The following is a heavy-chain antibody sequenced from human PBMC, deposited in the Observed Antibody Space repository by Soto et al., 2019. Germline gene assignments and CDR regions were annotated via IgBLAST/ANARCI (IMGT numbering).Heavy chain of an antibody. J-gene: IGHJ6*02. CDR3: ASINYYYYGMDV. Sequence: XXTLSLACTVSGGSISSSSYDWGFIRQPPGKGLEWIGSIYYSGSTYYNPSLKSRVTISVDTSKNQFSLKLSSVTAADTAVYYCASINYYYYGMDVWGQGTTVTVSS. V-gene: IGHV4-39*01. CDR2: IYYSGST. CDR1: GGSISSSSYD.